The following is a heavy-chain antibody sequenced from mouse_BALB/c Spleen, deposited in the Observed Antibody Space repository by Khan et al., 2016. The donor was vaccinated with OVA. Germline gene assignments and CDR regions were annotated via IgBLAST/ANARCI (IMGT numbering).Heavy chain of an antibody. CDR3: ASELGRYYAMDY. Sequence: EVQLQESGPGLVKPSQSLSLTCTVTGYSITRDYAWNCLRHSPGNKLEWMAYISNSGNTSNNPSLTSRISITRDTSKNQFFLQLNSVTTEDTATYYCASELGRYYAMDYWGQGTSVTVSS. J-gene: IGHJ4*01. CDR1: GYSITRDYA. D-gene: IGHD4-1*01. CDR2: ISNSGNT. V-gene: IGHV3-2*02.